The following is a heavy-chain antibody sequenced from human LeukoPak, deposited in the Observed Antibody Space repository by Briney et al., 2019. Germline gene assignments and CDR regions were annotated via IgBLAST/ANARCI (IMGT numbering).Heavy chain of an antibody. CDR2: ISAYNGNT. Sequence: GASVTVSCTASGYTFTSYGISWVRQAPGQGLEWMGWISAYNGNTNYAKKLQGRVDMTYETSTSTAYMELRSLRSDDTAVYYCAGGFRSVEYYYGSGSRNWFDPWGQGNLVTVSS. J-gene: IGHJ5*02. CDR1: GYTFTSYG. CDR3: AGGFRSVEYYYGSGSRNWFDP. D-gene: IGHD3-10*01. V-gene: IGHV1-18*01.